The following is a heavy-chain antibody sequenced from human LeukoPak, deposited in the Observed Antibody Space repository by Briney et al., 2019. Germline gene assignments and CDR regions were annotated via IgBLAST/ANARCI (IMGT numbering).Heavy chain of an antibody. CDR1: DYTFTSYG. J-gene: IGHJ4*02. V-gene: IGHV1-18*01. CDR2: ISGYSGNT. D-gene: IGHD3-16*02. CDR3: ATLFMITFGGVIVWGGEPFDY. Sequence: ASVKVSCKASDYTFTSYGISWVRQAPGQGLEWMGWISGYSGNTKYAQNLQGRVTMTTDTSTSTAYMELSSLRSEDTAVYYCATLFMITFGGVIVWGGEPFDYWGQGTLVTVSS.